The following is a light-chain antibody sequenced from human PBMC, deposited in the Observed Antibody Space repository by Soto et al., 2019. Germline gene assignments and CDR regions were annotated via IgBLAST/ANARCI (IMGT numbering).Light chain of an antibody. Sequence: AIQLTQSPTSQSASVGDSVTITCRASQGISTTLAWYQQKPGKGPELLIYDASTLESGVPSRFSGSGSGTDFTLTISSLQPEDFATYFCHQFNSYPLTFGGGTKVDNK. V-gene: IGKV1-13*02. CDR2: DAS. CDR3: HQFNSYPLT. J-gene: IGKJ4*01. CDR1: QGISTT.